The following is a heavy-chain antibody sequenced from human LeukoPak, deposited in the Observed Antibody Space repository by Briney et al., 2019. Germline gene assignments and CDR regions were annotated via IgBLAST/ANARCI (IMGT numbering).Heavy chain of an antibody. D-gene: IGHD5-18*01. CDR3: ARASYGWAHFDY. CDR1: GFTFSSYW. CDR2: INSDGSST. V-gene: IGHV3-74*01. Sequence: GGSLRLSCAASGFTFSSYWMHWVRQAPGKGLVWVSRINSDGSSTSYADSVKGRFTISRDNAKNTLYLQMNSLRAEDTAVYYCARASYGWAHFDYWGQGTLVTVSS. J-gene: IGHJ4*02.